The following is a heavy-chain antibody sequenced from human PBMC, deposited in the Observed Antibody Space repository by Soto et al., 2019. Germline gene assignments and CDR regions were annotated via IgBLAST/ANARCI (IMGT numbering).Heavy chain of an antibody. Sequence: GGSLRLSCAASGFTFSSYGMHWVRQAPGKGLEWVAVISYDGSNKYYADSVKGRFTISRDNSKNTLYLQMNSLRAEDTAVYYCAKLPYSSGWYEIVRFLQRTDKNDYWGQGTLVTVSS. J-gene: IGHJ4*02. CDR3: AKLPYSSGWYEIVRFLQRTDKNDY. CDR1: GFTFSSYG. V-gene: IGHV3-30*18. D-gene: IGHD6-19*01. CDR2: ISYDGSNK.